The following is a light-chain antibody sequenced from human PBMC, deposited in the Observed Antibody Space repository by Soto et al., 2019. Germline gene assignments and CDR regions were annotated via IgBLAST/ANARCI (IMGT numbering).Light chain of an antibody. CDR2: GAS. CDR3: QQYNSWPT. J-gene: IGKJ4*01. V-gene: IGKV3-15*01. CDR1: HSISTN. Sequence: EIIMTQSPATLSVSPGEGATLSCRTSHSISTNLAWYQHKRGQSPRLLVYGASTRATGVPARFSGSGSGADFPLSISSLQSEDFAVYYCQQYNSWPTFGGGTKVEIK.